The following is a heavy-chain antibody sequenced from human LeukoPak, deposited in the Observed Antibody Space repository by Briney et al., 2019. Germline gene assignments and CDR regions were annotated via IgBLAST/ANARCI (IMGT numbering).Heavy chain of an antibody. D-gene: IGHD3-22*01. J-gene: IGHJ4*02. CDR3: ARDYYRYFDY. CDR1: GFTFSSYG. CDR2: IWYDGSNK. V-gene: IGHV3-33*01. Sequence: GRSLRLSCAASGFTFSSYGMHWVRQAPGKGLEWVTVIWYDGSNKYYAVSVKGRFTISRDNSKNTLYLQMNSLRAEDTAVYYCARDYYRYFDYWGQGTLVTVSS.